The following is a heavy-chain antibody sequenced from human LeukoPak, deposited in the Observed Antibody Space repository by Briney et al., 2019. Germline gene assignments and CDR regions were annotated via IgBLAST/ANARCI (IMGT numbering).Heavy chain of an antibody. Sequence: KPSETLSLTCAVYGGSFSGYYWSWIRQPPGKGLEWIGEINHSGSTNYNPSLKSRVTISVDTSKNQFSLKLSSVTAADTAVYYCARAPTKYTAMVMDAFDIWGQGTMVTVSS. V-gene: IGHV4-34*01. CDR2: INHSGST. CDR3: ARAPTKYTAMVMDAFDI. D-gene: IGHD5-18*01. CDR1: GGSFSGYY. J-gene: IGHJ3*02.